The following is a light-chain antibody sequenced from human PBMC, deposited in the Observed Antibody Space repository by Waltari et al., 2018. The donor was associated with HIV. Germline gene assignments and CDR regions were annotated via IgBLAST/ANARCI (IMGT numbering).Light chain of an antibody. J-gene: IGLJ2*01. CDR3: QVWDSSSDHYVV. V-gene: IGLV3-21*04. CDR2: YDS. CDR1: NIGSKS. Sequence: SYVLTQPPSVSVAPGKTARITCGGNNIGSKSVHWYQQKPGQAPVLVIYYDSDRPSGIPERFSGSNSGNTATLTISRVEAGDEADYYCQVWDSSSDHYVVFGGGTKLTVL.